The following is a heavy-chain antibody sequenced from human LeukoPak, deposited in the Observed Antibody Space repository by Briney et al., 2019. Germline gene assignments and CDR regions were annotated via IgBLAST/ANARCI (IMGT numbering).Heavy chain of an antibody. CDR1: GYTFTSYY. CDR2: INPSGGST. Sequence: EASVKVSCKASGYTFTSYYMHWVRQAPGQGLEWMEIINPSGGSTSYAQKFQGRVTMTRDTSTSTVYMELSSLRSEDTAVYYCARHIVAAAGIRYYMDVWGKGTTVTVSS. D-gene: IGHD6-13*01. V-gene: IGHV1-46*01. CDR3: ARHIVAAAGIRYYMDV. J-gene: IGHJ6*03.